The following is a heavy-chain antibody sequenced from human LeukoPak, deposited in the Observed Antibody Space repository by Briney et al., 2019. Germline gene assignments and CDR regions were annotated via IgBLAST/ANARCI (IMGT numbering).Heavy chain of an antibody. CDR3: ASPAVYSSSWYYFDD. CDR1: GFTFSSYT. V-gene: IGHV3-30*03. Sequence: PGGSLRLSCAASGFTFSSYTLDWVRQAPGKGLEWVAVISYDGSSKYYADSVKGRFTISRDNSKNTLYLQMNSLRAEDTAVYDCASPAVYSSSWYYFDDWGQGTLVTVSS. D-gene: IGHD6-13*01. CDR2: ISYDGSSK. J-gene: IGHJ4*02.